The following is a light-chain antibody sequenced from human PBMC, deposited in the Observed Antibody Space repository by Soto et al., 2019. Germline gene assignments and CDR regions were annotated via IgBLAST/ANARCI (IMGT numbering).Light chain of an antibody. J-gene: IGKJ2*01. V-gene: IGKV3D-15*01. CDR3: QQRIKWPS. CDR1: QSVRSN. CDR2: GAY. Sequence: EIVMTQSPATLSVSPGDRATLSCRASQSVRSNLAWYQQKPGQAPRLLIYGAYTRATGIPARISGSGSGTVFTLTISSLEPEDFAAYQCQQRIKWPSFGQETK.